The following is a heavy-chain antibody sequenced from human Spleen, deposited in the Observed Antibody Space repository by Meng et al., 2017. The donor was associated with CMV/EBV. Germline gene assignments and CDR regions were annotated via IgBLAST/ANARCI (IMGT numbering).Heavy chain of an antibody. CDR1: GGAFNDYY. D-gene: IGHD1-26*01. J-gene: IGHJ4*02. Sequence: YGGAFNDYYWSWIRQPPGKGLEWIGDINHSASTNYKSSLKSRVIVSVDTSKNQFSLKLSSVTAADTAVYYCAARLDARFSGNYQFDFWGPGILVTVSS. CDR2: INHSAST. CDR3: AARLDARFSGNYQFDF. V-gene: IGHV4-34*01.